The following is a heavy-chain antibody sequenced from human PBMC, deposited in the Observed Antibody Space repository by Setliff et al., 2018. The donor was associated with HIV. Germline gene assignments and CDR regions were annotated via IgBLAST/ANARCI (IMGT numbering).Heavy chain of an antibody. CDR2: ISWNSGNT. J-gene: IGHJ4*02. Sequence: GGSLRLSCAASGFTFDDYAMHWVRQAPGKGLEWVSGISWNSGNTGYADSVKGRFTISRDNAKNSLFLQMNNLTVDDTGLYFCARDLWGTYNGYLHYWGRGTLVTVSS. V-gene: IGHV3-9*01. CDR3: ARDLWGTYNGYLHY. D-gene: IGHD1-1*01. CDR1: GFTFDDYA.